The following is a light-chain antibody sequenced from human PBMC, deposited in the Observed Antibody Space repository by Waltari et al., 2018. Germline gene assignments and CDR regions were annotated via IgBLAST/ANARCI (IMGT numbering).Light chain of an antibody. CDR1: QSVSRT. CDR2: DAS. J-gene: IGKJ1*01. CDR3: QKYGTLPAT. V-gene: IGKV3-20*01. Sequence: EIVLTQSPGTLSLSPGERATLSCRASQSVSRTLAWAQQKPGQAPRLLIYDASTRATGIPDRFSGSGSGTDFSLTISRLGPEDFAVYYCQKYGTLPATFGQGTKVEIK.